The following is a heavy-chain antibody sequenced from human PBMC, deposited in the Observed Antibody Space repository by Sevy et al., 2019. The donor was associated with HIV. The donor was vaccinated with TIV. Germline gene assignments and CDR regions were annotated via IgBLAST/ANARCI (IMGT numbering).Heavy chain of an antibody. J-gene: IGHJ6*03. CDR2: ISYDGSNK. V-gene: IGHV3-30-3*01. Sequence: GGSLRLSCAASGFTFSSYAMHWVRQAPGKGLEWVAVISYDGSNKYYADSVKGRFTISRDNSKNTPYLQMNSLRAEDTAVYYCARDRYYYGSGSYYDYYYYYMDVWGKGTTVTVSS. CDR3: ARDRYYYGSGSYYDYYYYYMDV. CDR1: GFTFSSYA. D-gene: IGHD3-10*01.